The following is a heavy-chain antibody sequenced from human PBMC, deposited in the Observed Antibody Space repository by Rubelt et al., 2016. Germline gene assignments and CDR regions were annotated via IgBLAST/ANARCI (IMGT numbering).Heavy chain of an antibody. CDR2: ISSSSSYI. V-gene: IGHV3-21*01. Sequence: VQLVESGGGVVQSGGSLRLSCAGSGFIFSNYAMHWVRQAPGKGLEWVSSISSSSSYIYYADSVKGRFTISRDNAKNSLYLQMNSLRPEDTAVYYCAISRDGYNGLFDYWGQGTLVTVSS. CDR1: GFIFSNYA. D-gene: IGHD5-24*01. CDR3: AISRDGYNGLFDY. J-gene: IGHJ4*02.